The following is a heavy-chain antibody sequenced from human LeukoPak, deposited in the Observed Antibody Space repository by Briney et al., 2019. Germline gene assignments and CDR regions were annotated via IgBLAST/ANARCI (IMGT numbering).Heavy chain of an antibody. CDR1: GGSISSGGYF. CDR2: IYYSGST. V-gene: IGHV4-31*03. Sequence: PSQTLSLTCTVSGGSISSGGYFWSWIRQHPGKGLEWIGYIYYSGSTYYNPSLKSRVTISVDTSKNQFSLKLSSVTAADTAVYYCARRGGGSSRADYWGQGTLVTVSS. CDR3: ARRGGGSSRADY. D-gene: IGHD1-26*01. J-gene: IGHJ4*02.